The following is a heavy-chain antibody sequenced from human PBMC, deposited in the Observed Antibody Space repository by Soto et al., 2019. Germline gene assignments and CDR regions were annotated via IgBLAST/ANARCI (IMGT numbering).Heavy chain of an antibody. CDR2: ISYDGSNK. J-gene: IGHJ5*01. CDR1: GFTFSSYA. Sequence: QVQMVESGGGVVQPGRSLRLSCAASGFTFSSYAMHWVRQAPGKGLEWVAVISYDGSNKYYADSVKGRFTISRDNSKNTMNLQMNSLTAGDTAMYLCTSVRIYSSSWYDSWGQGTLVTVSS. V-gene: IGHV3-30-3*01. D-gene: IGHD6-13*01. CDR3: TSVRIYSSSWYDS.